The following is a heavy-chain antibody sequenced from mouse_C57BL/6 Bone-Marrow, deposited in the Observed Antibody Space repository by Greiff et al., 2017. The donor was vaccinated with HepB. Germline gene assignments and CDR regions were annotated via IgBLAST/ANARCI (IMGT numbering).Heavy chain of an antibody. D-gene: IGHD1-1*01. CDR1: GYTFTSYG. CDR2: IYPRSGNT. J-gene: IGHJ2*01. CDR3: ARERASTVINFDY. Sequence: VMLVESGAELARPGASVKLSCKASGYTFTSYGISWVKQRTGQGLEWIGEIYPRSGNTYYNEKFKGKATLTADKSSSTAYMELRSLTSEDSAVYFCARERASTVINFDYWGQGTTLTVSS. V-gene: IGHV1-81*01.